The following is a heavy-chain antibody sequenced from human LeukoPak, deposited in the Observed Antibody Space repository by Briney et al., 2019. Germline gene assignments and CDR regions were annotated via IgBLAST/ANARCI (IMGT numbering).Heavy chain of an antibody. Sequence: PSETLSLTCAVSGGSISSSNWWSWVRQPPGKGLEWIGEIYHSGSTNYNPSLKSRVTISVDKSKNQFSLKLSSVTAADTAVYYCAREGIAAAAGDAFDIWGQGTMVTVSS. J-gene: IGHJ3*02. CDR2: IYHSGST. CDR1: GGSISSSNW. D-gene: IGHD6-13*01. V-gene: IGHV4-4*02. CDR3: AREGIAAAAGDAFDI.